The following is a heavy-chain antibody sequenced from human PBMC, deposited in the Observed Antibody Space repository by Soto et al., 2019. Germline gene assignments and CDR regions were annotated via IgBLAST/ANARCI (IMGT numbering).Heavy chain of an antibody. V-gene: IGHV4-31*03. CDR2: IYYSGNT. CDR3: ARDRLMATAGTARHYFGLDV. CDR1: GGSIRSGGYY. Sequence: SETLSLTCTVSGGSIRSGGYYWSWVRQNPRRGLEWIGNIYYSGNTYYSPSLKSRLTISVDTSKNQFSLNLSSVTAADTAVYYCARDRLMATAGTARHYFGLDVWGQGTTVTVSS. D-gene: IGHD5-18*01. J-gene: IGHJ6*02.